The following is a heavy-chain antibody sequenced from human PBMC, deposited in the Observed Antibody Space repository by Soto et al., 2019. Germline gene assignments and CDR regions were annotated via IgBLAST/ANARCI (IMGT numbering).Heavy chain of an antibody. CDR1: GYTFTGYY. CDR3: ARGVTAGVDY. D-gene: IGHD1-26*01. V-gene: IGHV1-2*02. J-gene: IGHJ4*02. Sequence: GASVKVSCKASGYTFTGYYMHWVRQAPGQGLEWMGWINPSSGRTGYAQKFQGRVTMTRDTSINTAYMELSSLTSDDTAFYYCARGVTAGVDYWGQGTLVTVSS. CDR2: INPSSGRT.